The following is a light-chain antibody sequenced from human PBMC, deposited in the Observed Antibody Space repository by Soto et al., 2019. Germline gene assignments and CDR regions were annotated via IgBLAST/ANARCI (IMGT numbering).Light chain of an antibody. Sequence: DIQMTQSPSSLSASVGDRVTITCLASQRISRYLNWYQQKPGKAPKLLIYAASTLQGGVPSRFSGSGSGKDFNLTISSLQPEHFATYNCQQTYITPAWSVGPGPKV. CDR2: AAS. CDR1: QRISRY. J-gene: IGKJ1*01. CDR3: QQTYITPAWS. V-gene: IGKV1-39*01.